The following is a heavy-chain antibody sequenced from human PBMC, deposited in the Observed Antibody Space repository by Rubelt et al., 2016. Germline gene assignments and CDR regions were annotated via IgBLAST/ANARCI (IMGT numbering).Heavy chain of an antibody. Sequence: QVQLVQSGAEVKKPGSSVKVSCKASGGTFSSYAISWVRQAPGQGLEWMGGIIPIFGTANYAQKFQGRVTITADESTSKAYMELSSLRSEDTAVYYCARDVGRWTGTTYYYYGMDVWGQGTTVTVSS. J-gene: IGHJ6*02. D-gene: IGHD1-7*01. CDR2: IIPIFGTA. V-gene: IGHV1-69*01. CDR1: GGTFSSYA. CDR3: ARDVGRWTGTTYYYYGMDV.